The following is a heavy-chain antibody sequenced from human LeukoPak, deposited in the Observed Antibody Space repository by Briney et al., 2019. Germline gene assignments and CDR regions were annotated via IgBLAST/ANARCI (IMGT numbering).Heavy chain of an antibody. CDR3: AKAYGGAYFDY. CDR2: ISYDGSNK. V-gene: IGHV3-30*18. D-gene: IGHD4-23*01. CDR1: GFTFSSYG. J-gene: IGHJ4*02. Sequence: PGRSLRLSCAASGFTFSSYGMHWVRQAPGKGLEWVAVISYDGSNKYYADSVKGRSTISRDNSKNTLYLQMNSLRAEDTAVYYCAKAYGGAYFDYWGQGTLVTVSS.